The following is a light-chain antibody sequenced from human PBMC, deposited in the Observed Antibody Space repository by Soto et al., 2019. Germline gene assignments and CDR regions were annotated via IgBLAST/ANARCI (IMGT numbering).Light chain of an antibody. CDR2: VAS. J-gene: IGKJ1*01. Sequence: ETVMTQSESTLSVSPGDRATLACRASQSIHTNLAWYQQKPGQPPKLLIYVASTRLTGIPTRFSGSGSGTDFTLTISSLQSEDFATYYCQQYNNWPRTFGQGTKVEIK. V-gene: IGKV3-15*01. CDR3: QQYNNWPRT. CDR1: QSIHTN.